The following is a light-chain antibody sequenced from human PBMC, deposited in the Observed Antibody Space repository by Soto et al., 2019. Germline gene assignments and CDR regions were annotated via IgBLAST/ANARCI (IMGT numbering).Light chain of an antibody. CDR1: QDINKF. CDR3: QHYDNYDIT. CDR2: DVS. V-gene: IGKV1-33*01. J-gene: IGKJ5*01. Sequence: DIQMTQSPSSLSASVGDTVTITCQASQDINKFLNWYQQKPGKAPKLLIYDVSNLETGVPSRFGVSGSETHFTLTINSLQPEDIATYYCQHYDNYDITFGQGTRLDIK.